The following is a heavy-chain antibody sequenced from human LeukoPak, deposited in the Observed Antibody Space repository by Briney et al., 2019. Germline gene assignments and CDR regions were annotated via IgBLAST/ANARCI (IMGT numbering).Heavy chain of an antibody. Sequence: GGSLRLSCEVSGFTFGSHAMSWVRQAPGKGLEWVSAVSGSGGTTYYADSVKGRFIISRDISENTLYLQMNSLRAEDTAVYYCAELGITMIGGVWGKGTTVTISS. CDR1: GFTFGSHA. J-gene: IGHJ6*04. D-gene: IGHD3-10*02. CDR2: VSGSGGTT. CDR3: AELGITMIGGV. V-gene: IGHV3-23*01.